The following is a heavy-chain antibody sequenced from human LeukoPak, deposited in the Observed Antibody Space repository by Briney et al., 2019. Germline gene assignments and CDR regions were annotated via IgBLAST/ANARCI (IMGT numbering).Heavy chain of an antibody. J-gene: IGHJ5*02. CDR3: AGILTTFDFWSGANWFDP. CDR1: GGSISSSSYY. V-gene: IGHV4-39*01. CDR2: IYYSGST. Sequence: KPSETLSLTCTVSGGSISSSSYYWGWIRQPPGKGLEWIGSIYYSGSTYYNPSLKSRVTISVDTSKNQFSLKLSSVTAADTAVYYCAGILTTFDFWSGANWFDPWGQGTLVTVSS. D-gene: IGHD3-3*01.